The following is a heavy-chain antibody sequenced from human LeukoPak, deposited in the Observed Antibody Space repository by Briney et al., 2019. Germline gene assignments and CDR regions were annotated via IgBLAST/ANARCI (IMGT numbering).Heavy chain of an antibody. CDR2: IYHSGST. Sequence: SETLSLTCTVSGRSISSGGYYWSWIRQPPGKGLEWIGYIYHSGSTYYNPSLKSQVTISVDRSKNQFSLKLSSVTAADTAVYYCASQSVSARNWFDPWGQGTLVTVSS. J-gene: IGHJ5*02. V-gene: IGHV4-30-2*01. CDR3: ASQSVSARNWFDP. CDR1: GRSISSGGYY.